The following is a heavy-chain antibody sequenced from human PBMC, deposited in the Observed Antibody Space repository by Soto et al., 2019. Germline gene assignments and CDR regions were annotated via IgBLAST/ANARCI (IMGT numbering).Heavy chain of an antibody. V-gene: IGHV3-15*07. D-gene: IGHD1-26*01. CDR1: GFTFPNAG. J-gene: IGHJ4*02. CDR3: TAFMGAFRD. CDR2: FGARTDGGAT. Sequence: VQLVESGGVLVQPGGSLSLCCAASGFTFPNAGMNWVHQAPGKGLECVGSFGARTDGGATEYAAAVKGRFTISRDDSLNTVYLQMKSLNTEDTAVYYCTAFMGAFRDCGQGTLVIVSS.